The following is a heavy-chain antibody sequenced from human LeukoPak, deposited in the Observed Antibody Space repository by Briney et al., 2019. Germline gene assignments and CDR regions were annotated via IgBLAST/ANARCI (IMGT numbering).Heavy chain of an antibody. V-gene: IGHV1-8*01. CDR2: NPNSGNT. CDR3: ARGQGYSSGWFGHFDY. Sequence: NPNSGNTGYAQKFQGRVTMTRNTSISTAYMELSSLRSEDTAVYYCARGQGYSSGWFGHFDYWGQGTLVTVSS. J-gene: IGHJ4*02. D-gene: IGHD6-19*01.